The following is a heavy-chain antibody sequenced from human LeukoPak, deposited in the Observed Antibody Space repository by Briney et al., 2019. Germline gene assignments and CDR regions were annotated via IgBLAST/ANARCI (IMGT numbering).Heavy chain of an antibody. D-gene: IGHD5-24*01. CDR2: IYSGGST. Sequence: GGSLRLSCAASGFTVSSNYMSWVRQAPGKGLEWVSVIYSGGSTYYADSVKGRFTISRDNSKNTLYLQMNSLRAEDTAVYYCARDPGADGYNDYCYYGMDVWGQGTTVTVSS. CDR3: ARDPGADGYNDYCYYGMDV. V-gene: IGHV3-66*01. J-gene: IGHJ6*02. CDR1: GFTVSSNY.